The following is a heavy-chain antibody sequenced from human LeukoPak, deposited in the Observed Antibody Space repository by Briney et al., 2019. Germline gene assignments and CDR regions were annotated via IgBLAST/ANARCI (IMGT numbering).Heavy chain of an antibody. V-gene: IGHV3-53*01. CDR3: ARLGYCSSTSCPYYMDV. CDR2: IYSGGST. CDR1: GFTFTDYS. D-gene: IGHD2-2*01. Sequence: GGSLRLSCAASGFTFTDYSMSWIRQTPGKGLEWVSVIYSGGSTYYADSVKGRFTISGDNSKNTLYLQMNSLRAEDTAVYYCARLGYCSSTSCPYYMDVWGKGTTVTVSS. J-gene: IGHJ6*03.